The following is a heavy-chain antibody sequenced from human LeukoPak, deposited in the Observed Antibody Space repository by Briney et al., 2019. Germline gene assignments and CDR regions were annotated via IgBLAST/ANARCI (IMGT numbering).Heavy chain of an antibody. D-gene: IGHD1-1*01. J-gene: IGHJ6*02. CDR2: IKQDGSEM. CDR1: GFTFSSYW. Sequence: GGSLRLSCAASGFTFSSYWMSWVRQAPGKGLEWVANIKQDGSEMHYVDALKGRFTISRDNARNSLYLQMNSLRAEDTAVYYCARELEPKRYYYYGMDVWGQGTTVTVS. V-gene: IGHV3-7*01. CDR3: ARELEPKRYYYYGMDV.